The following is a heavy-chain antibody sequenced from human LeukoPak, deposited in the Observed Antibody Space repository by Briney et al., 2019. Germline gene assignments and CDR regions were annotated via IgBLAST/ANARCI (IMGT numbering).Heavy chain of an antibody. V-gene: IGHV1-2*02. Sequence: APVKVSCKASGYTFTGSYIHWVRQAPGQGLEWMGWINPNSGDTNYAQRFQGRVIMTRDTSLSTVYMDLSRLRSDDTAVYYCARDGAFDIWGQGTMVTVSS. CDR2: INPNSGDT. CDR1: GYTFTGSY. J-gene: IGHJ3*02. CDR3: ARDGAFDI.